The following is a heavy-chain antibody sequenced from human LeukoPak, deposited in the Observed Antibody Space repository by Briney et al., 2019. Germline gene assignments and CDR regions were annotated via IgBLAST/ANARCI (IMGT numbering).Heavy chain of an antibody. CDR3: AKRAAAVSWYFDY. CDR2: ISGSGGST. V-gene: IGHV3-23*01. D-gene: IGHD6-13*01. Sequence: GESLRLSCAASGFTFSSDAMSWVRQAPGKGLEWVSAISGSGGSTYYADSVKGRFTISRDNSKNTLYLQMNSLRAEDTAVYYCAKRAAAVSWYFDYWGQGTLVTVSS. J-gene: IGHJ4*02. CDR1: GFTFSSDA.